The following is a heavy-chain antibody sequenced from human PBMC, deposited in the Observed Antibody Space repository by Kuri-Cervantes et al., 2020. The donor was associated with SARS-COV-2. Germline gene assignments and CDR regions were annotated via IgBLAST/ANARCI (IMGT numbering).Heavy chain of an antibody. Sequence: SLNTSCTGSGSRSTNSWISWVRQMPGKGLEWMGNIDPRDSYTNYSPSFQGHVTISADKSISTAYLQWSSLGASDTAVYFCARHAPPTGIVVVPAAIYYGMDVWGQGTTVTVSS. J-gene: IGHJ6*02. CDR2: IDPRDSYT. V-gene: IGHV5-10-1*01. CDR3: ARHAPPTGIVVVPAAIYYGMDV. D-gene: IGHD2-2*01. CDR1: GSRSTNSW.